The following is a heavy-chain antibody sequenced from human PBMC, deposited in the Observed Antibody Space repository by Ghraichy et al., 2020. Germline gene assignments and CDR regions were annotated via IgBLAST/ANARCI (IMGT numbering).Heavy chain of an antibody. CDR2: IKQDGSEK. V-gene: IGHV3-7*04. CDR3: GRGGYIYGSNPVDY. CDR1: GFTFNTYY. Sequence: GVLRLSCAASGFTFNTYYMTWVRQAPGKGLEWVANIKQDGSEKYYVDSVKGRFTISRDNAKDSVYLQMNSLRAEDTAVYYCGRGGYIYGSNPVDYWGQGNQVTVSS. D-gene: IGHD5-18*01. J-gene: IGHJ4*02.